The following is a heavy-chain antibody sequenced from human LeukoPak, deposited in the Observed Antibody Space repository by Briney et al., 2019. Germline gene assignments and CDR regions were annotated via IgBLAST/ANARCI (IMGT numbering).Heavy chain of an antibody. CDR1: GFTFITHS. CDR3: ARYGIAAANSWVDY. Sequence: GGSLRLSCAVSGFTFITHSMNWVRPAPGKGLEWVSSISGSSEYIFYADSVKGRFTISRDNAKTTMFLQMDSLRAEDTAVYYCARYGIAAANSWVDYWGQGTLVTVSS. J-gene: IGHJ4*02. CDR2: ISGSSEYI. V-gene: IGHV3-21*01. D-gene: IGHD6-25*01.